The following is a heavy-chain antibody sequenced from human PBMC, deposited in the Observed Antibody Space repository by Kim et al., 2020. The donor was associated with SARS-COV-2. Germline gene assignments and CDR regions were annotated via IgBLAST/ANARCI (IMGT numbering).Heavy chain of an antibody. Sequence: GGSLRLSCAASGFTFSNYWMSWVRQAPGEGLEWVANINQDGSETYLAYSVNGRCTISRDSAKNSLYLQMNILRAEDTAVYYCARDPTAWDHWGQGTLVIVPS. CDR3: ARDPTAWDH. CDR1: GFTFSNYW. J-gene: IGHJ4*02. CDR2: INQDGSET. V-gene: IGHV3-7*01.